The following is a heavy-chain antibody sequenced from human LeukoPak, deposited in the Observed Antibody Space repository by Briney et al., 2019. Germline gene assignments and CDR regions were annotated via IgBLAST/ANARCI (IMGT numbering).Heavy chain of an antibody. D-gene: IGHD5-18*01. V-gene: IGHV1-69*13. CDR1: GGTFSSYA. J-gene: IGHJ6*02. CDR3: AIRRAARYSYGPHYGMDV. Sequence: SVKVSCKASGGTFSSYAISWVRQAPGQGLEWMGGIIPIFGTANYAQRFQGRVTITADESTSTAYMELSSLRSEDTAVYYCAIRRAARYSYGPHYGMDVWGQGTTVTVSS. CDR2: IIPIFGTA.